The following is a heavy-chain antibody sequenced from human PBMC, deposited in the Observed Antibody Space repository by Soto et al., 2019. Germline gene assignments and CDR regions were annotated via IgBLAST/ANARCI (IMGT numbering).Heavy chain of an antibody. J-gene: IGHJ6*02. D-gene: IGHD3-16*01. V-gene: IGHV3-23*01. CDR2: ISGSGHST. CDR3: ANRNVMGGEFYYYYGMDV. CDR1: GSTSSSYA. Sequence: EVQLLESGGGLVQPGGSLRLSCAASGSTSSSYAMSWIRQAPGKGLEWVSTISGSGHSTYYADSVKGRFTISRDNSKNTLYLQMNSLRAEDTAVYYCANRNVMGGEFYYYYGMDVWGQGTTVTVSS.